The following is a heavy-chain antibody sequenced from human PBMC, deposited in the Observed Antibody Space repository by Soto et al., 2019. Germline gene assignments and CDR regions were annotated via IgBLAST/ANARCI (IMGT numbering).Heavy chain of an antibody. J-gene: IGHJ6*02. D-gene: IGHD2-2*01. Sequence: QVQLVQSGAEVKKPGSSVEVSCKASGGTFSSYAISWVRQAPGQGLEWMGGIIPISGTANYAQKCQGRVTITADESTSTAYMELISLRSEDTAVYYCARSQGSSTSLEVYYYYYYGMDVCGQGTKVTVSS. V-gene: IGHV1-69*01. CDR2: IIPISGTA. CDR1: GGTFSSYA. CDR3: ARSQGSSTSLEVYYYYYYGMDV.